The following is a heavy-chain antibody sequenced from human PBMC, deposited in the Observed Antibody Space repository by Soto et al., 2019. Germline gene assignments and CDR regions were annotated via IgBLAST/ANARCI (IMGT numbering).Heavy chain of an antibody. Sequence: QVQLVQSEAEVKKPGASLKVSCRASGYNFANYGISWVRQAPGQGLEWMGWISAHNGDTKYAQKVPGRFTMTADTSTSTAYIEMWSLRSDDTAVYYCARDAAYNDFWGGVMELYSYNMDVWGQGTTVTV. D-gene: IGHD3-3*01. J-gene: IGHJ6*02. CDR1: GYNFANYG. CDR3: ARDAAYNDFWGGVMELYSYNMDV. CDR2: ISAHNGDT. V-gene: IGHV1-18*01.